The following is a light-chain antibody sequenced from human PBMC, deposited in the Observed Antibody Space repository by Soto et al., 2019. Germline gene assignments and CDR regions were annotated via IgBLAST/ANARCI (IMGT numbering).Light chain of an antibody. V-gene: IGKV3-20*01. CDR1: QSVSSSN. CDR3: QHYGDSPPTWT. CDR2: DAS. J-gene: IGKJ1*01. Sequence: EIVLTQSPGTLSLSPGERATLSCSASQSVSSSNLAWYQQKPGQAPRLLMYDASRRATGIPDRFSGSGSGTDFTLTISRLEPEDFAVYHCQHYGDSPPTWTFGQGTKVEIK.